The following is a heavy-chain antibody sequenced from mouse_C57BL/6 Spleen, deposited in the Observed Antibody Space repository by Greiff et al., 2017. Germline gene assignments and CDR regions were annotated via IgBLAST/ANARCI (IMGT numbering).Heavy chain of an antibody. V-gene: IGHV6-3*01. CDR1: GFTFSNYW. Sequence: DVMLVESGGGLVQPGGSMKLSCVASGFTFSNYWMNWVRQSPEKGLEWVAQIRLKSDNYATHYAESVKGRFTISRDDSKSSVYLQMNNLRAEDTGIYYCPSFTTVVANPYAMDYWGQGTSVTVSS. J-gene: IGHJ4*01. CDR2: IRLKSDNYAT. D-gene: IGHD1-1*01. CDR3: PSFTTVVANPYAMDY.